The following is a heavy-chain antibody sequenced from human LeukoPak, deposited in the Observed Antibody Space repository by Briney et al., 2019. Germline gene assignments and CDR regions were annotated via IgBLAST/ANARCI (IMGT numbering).Heavy chain of an antibody. CDR2: INPNSGGT. D-gene: IGHD6-13*01. Sequence: ASVKVSCKASGYTFTGNYMHWVRQAPGQGLEWMGWINPNSGGTNYAQKFPGRVTMTRDTSISTAYVELSRLRSDDTAVYYCYTQVVSTYYYGMDVWGQGTTVTVSS. V-gene: IGHV1-2*02. CDR1: GYTFTGNY. CDR3: YTQVVSTYYYGMDV. J-gene: IGHJ6*02.